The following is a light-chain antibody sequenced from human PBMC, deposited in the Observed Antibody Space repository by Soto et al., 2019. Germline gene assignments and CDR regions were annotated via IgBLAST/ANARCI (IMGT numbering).Light chain of an antibody. Sequence: QSVLSQPPSASGTPGQRVTISCSGRTSNIGSNIVSWYQQLPGTAPKLVIFADNQRPSGVPDRFSGFKSGTSASLAINGLQSEDEADYYCAAWDDGLNGLFGGGTKLTVL. CDR2: ADN. CDR1: TSNIGSNI. V-gene: IGLV1-44*01. CDR3: AAWDDGLNGL. J-gene: IGLJ3*02.